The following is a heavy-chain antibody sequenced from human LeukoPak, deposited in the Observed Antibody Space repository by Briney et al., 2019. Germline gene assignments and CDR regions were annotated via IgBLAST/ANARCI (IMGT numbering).Heavy chain of an antibody. D-gene: IGHD5-24*01. Sequence: SVKVSCKASGGTFSSYAISWVRQAPGQGLEWMGGIIPIFGTANYAQKFQGRVTITTDESTSTAYMELSSLRSEDTAGYYCARGSRDGYKAGPFDYWGQGTLVTVSS. CDR1: GGTFSSYA. J-gene: IGHJ4*02. CDR3: ARGSRDGYKAGPFDY. CDR2: IIPIFGTA. V-gene: IGHV1-69*05.